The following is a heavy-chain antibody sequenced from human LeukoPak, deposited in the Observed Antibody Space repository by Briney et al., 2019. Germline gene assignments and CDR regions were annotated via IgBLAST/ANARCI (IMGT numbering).Heavy chain of an antibody. CDR3: ARLESYRFQY. Sequence: GGSLRLSCAASGFTFSSYSMNWVRQAPGKGLEWVSYISSSSSTIYYADSVKGRFTISRDSSKNTLDLQMNSLRAEDTAVYYCARLESYRFQYWGQGTLVTVSS. CDR2: ISSSSSTI. D-gene: IGHD3-16*02. V-gene: IGHV3-48*01. CDR1: GFTFSSYS. J-gene: IGHJ4*02.